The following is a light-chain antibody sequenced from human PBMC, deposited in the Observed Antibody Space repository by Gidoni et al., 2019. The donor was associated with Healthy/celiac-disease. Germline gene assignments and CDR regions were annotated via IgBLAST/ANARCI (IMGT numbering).Light chain of an antibody. Sequence: QSVLTQPTSASGTPGQRVTISCSGSSSNIGSTTVNWYQQLPGTAPKLLLYSNNQRPSGFPARFSGSKSGTSASLAISWLQSEDEADYYCAAWDDSLNGVVFGGGTKLTVL. V-gene: IGLV1-44*01. J-gene: IGLJ2*01. CDR1: SSNIGSTT. CDR2: SNN. CDR3: AAWDDSLNGVV.